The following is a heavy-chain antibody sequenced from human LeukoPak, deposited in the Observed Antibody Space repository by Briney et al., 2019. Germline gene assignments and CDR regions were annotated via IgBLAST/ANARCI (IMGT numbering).Heavy chain of an antibody. CDR3: AREKDSSGWRYVDDY. V-gene: IGHV3-11*04. CDR1: GFTFSDYY. D-gene: IGHD6-19*01. CDR2: ISSSGSTI. J-gene: IGHJ4*02. Sequence: GGSLRLSCAASGFTFSDYYMSWIRQAPGKGLEWVSYISSSGSTIYYADSVKGRFTISRDNAKNSLYLQMNSLRAEDTAVYYCAREKDSSGWRYVDDYWGQGTLVTVSS.